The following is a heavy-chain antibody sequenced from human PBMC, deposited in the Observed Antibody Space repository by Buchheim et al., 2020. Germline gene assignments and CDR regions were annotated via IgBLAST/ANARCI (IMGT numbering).Heavy chain of an antibody. CDR3: ARGSQYYDFWSGYYDYYYYYGMDV. CDR2: INHSGST. Sequence: QVQLQQWGAGLLNPSETLSLTCAVYGGSFSGYYWSWIRQPPGKGLEWIGEINHSGSTNYNPSLKSRVTISVETSKNQFSLKLSSVTAADTAVYYCARGSQYYDFWSGYYDYYYYYGMDVWGQGTT. V-gene: IGHV4-34*01. D-gene: IGHD3-3*01. J-gene: IGHJ6*02. CDR1: GGSFSGYY.